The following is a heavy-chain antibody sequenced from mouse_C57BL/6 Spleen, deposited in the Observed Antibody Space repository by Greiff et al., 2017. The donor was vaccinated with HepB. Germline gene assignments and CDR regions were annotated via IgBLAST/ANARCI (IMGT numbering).Heavy chain of an antibody. CDR1: GFTFSSYA. V-gene: IGHV5-9-1*02. Sequence: EVKLQESGEGLVKPGGSLKLSCAASGFTFSSYAMSWVRQTPEKRLEWVAYISSGGDYIYYADTVKGRFTISRDNARNTLYLQMSSLKSEDTAMYYCTRGGPWFAYWGQGTLVTVSA. CDR3: TRGGPWFAY. CDR2: ISSGGDYI. J-gene: IGHJ3*01.